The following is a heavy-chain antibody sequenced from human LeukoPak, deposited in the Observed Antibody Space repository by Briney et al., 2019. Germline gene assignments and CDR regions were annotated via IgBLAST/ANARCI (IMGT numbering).Heavy chain of an antibody. V-gene: IGHV4-34*01. J-gene: IGHJ3*02. Sequence: SETLSLTCAVYGGSFSGYYWSWIRQPPGKGLEWIGEINHSGSTNYNPSLKSRVTISVDTSKNQFSLKLSSVTAADTAVYYCAILDPRGAFDIWGQGTMVTVSS. CDR2: INHSGST. CDR1: GGSFSGYY. CDR3: AILDPRGAFDI. D-gene: IGHD3/OR15-3a*01.